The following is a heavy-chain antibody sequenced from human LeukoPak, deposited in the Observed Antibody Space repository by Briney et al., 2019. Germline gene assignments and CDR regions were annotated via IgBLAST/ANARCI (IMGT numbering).Heavy chain of an antibody. Sequence: PGRSLRLSCAASGVTFSSYGMHWVRQAPGKGLEWVGVISFDGSNRYYADSVKGRFTISRDNSKKTVFLQMNSLRAEDTAVYYCAKALKTWGYCGGDCSNVHTFDFWGQGTMVTVSS. CDR3: AKALKTWGYCGGDCSNVHTFDF. CDR1: GVTFSSYG. J-gene: IGHJ3*01. D-gene: IGHD2-21*02. CDR2: ISFDGSNR. V-gene: IGHV3-30*18.